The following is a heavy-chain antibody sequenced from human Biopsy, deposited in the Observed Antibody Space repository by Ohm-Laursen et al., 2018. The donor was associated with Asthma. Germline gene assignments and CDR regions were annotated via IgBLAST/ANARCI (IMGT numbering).Heavy chain of an antibody. V-gene: IGHV4-31*11. CDR3: ARTTYGHDGFDP. Sequence: TLSLTCAVSGGSINIGDYYWSWIRQHPVKGLEWIGHIYYSGSTYHNPSLKSRVSISLDTSKNRFSLSLTSVTAADTAVYYCARTTYGHDGFDPWGQGTLVTVSS. D-gene: IGHD4-17*01. J-gene: IGHJ5*02. CDR2: IYYSGST. CDR1: GGSINIGDYY.